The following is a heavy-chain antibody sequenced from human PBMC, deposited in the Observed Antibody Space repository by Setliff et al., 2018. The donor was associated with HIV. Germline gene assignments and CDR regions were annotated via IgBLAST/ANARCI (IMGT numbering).Heavy chain of an antibody. D-gene: IGHD4-17*01. Sequence: SETLSLTCTVSGGSISSYYWSWTRQPPGKGLEWIGYIYYSGSTNYNPSLKSRVTISVDTSKNQLSLKLNSVTAADTAMYFCAREIYGGNSRPFDYWGQGTLVTVSS. CDR1: GGSISSYY. CDR3: AREIYGGNSRPFDY. J-gene: IGHJ4*02. V-gene: IGHV4-59*01. CDR2: IYYSGST.